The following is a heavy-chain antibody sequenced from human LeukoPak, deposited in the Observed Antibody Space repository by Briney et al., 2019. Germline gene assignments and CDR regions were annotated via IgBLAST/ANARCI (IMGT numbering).Heavy chain of an antibody. CDR1: GASITSGY. Sequence: SETLSLTCTVSGASITSGYWSWIRQAPEKGLEWIGYMYNNGYPNYNPSLKSRVTISLDTSKNQFSLNLSFVTAADTAVYYCAREGGNWNDFDYWGQGTLVTVSS. V-gene: IGHV4-59*01. CDR2: MYNNGYP. CDR3: AREGGNWNDFDY. D-gene: IGHD1-1*01. J-gene: IGHJ4*02.